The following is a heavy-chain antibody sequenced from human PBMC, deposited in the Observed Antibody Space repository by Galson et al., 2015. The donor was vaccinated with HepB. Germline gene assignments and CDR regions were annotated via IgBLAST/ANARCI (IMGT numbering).Heavy chain of an antibody. V-gene: IGHV3-7*01. Sequence: SLRLSCAVSGFTFSSYWMSWVRQAPGKGLEWVGRINPDGSGRYYVDSVKGRFTISRDNAKNSLYLQMNTLRAEDTAVYYCATGKYSRAGWGQGTLVTVSS. D-gene: IGHD6-19*01. J-gene: IGHJ4*02. CDR3: ATGKYSRAG. CDR2: INPDGSGR. CDR1: GFTFSSYW.